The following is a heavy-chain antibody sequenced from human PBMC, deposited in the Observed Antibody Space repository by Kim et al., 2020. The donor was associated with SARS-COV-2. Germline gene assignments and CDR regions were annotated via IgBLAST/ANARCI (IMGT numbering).Heavy chain of an antibody. Sequence: SETLSLTCTVSGGSISSGGYYWSWIRQHPGKGLEWIGYIYYSGSTYYNPSLKSRVTISVDTSKNQFSLKLSSVTAADTAVYYCASNIGITMIVVVTGWFDPWGQGTLVTVSS. CDR2: IYYSGST. J-gene: IGHJ5*02. V-gene: IGHV4-31*03. CDR3: ASNIGITMIVVVTGWFDP. CDR1: GGSISSGGYY. D-gene: IGHD3-22*01.